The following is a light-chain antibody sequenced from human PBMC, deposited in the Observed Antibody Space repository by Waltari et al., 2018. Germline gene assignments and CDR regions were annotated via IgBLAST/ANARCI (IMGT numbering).Light chain of an antibody. Sequence: QSAMPQPPSASGTPGQTVTISCLGGSSNVGTDPVNWYQQLPGTAPKVLIYSNNQRRSGVPDRFSGSKSGTTASLAIRGLQSEDEADYYCAAWDYKLNGVLYGGGTKLTVL. CDR1: SSNVGTDP. J-gene: IGLJ3*02. V-gene: IGLV1-44*01. CDR3: AAWDYKLNGVL. CDR2: SNN.